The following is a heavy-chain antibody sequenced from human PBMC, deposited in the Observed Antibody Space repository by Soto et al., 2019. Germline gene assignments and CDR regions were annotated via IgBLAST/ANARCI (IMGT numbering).Heavy chain of an antibody. CDR2: IWYDGSNK. V-gene: IGHV3-33*01. CDR1: VVTFSSYC. D-gene: IGHD6-13*01. Sequence: WGSXRLSCSSAVVTFSSYCMHLFRHAPGKGLEWVAVIWYDGSNKYYADSVKGRFNISRDNSKNTLYLQMNSLRAEDTAVYYCARDRSQYHSRSWYVLMGEFEYWGQGTLVTVYS. CDR3: ARDRSQYHSRSWYVLMGEFEY. J-gene: IGHJ4*02.